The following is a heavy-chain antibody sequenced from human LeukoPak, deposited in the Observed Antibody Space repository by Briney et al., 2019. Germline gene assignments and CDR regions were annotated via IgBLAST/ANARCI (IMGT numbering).Heavy chain of an antibody. J-gene: IGHJ4*02. CDR2: ISSSGSTI. D-gene: IGHD5-24*01. CDR3: ARDHRRDGYNYVDY. CDR1: GFTFSDYY. Sequence: GGSLRLSCAASGFTFSDYYMSWIRQAPGKGLEWVSYISSSGSTIYYADSVKGRFTISRDNAKNSLYLQMDSLRAEDTAVYYCARDHRRDGYNYVDYWGQGTLVTVSS. V-gene: IGHV3-11*01.